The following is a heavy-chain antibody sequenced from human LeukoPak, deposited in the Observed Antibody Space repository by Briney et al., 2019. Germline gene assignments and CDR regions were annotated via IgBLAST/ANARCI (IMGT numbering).Heavy chain of an antibody. Sequence: SVKVSCKASGGTFSSYAIGWVRQAPGQGLEWMGGIIPIFGTANYAQKFQGRVTITADESTSTAYMELSSLRSEDTAVYYCARADYEGYNWNDDAFDIWGQGTMVTVSS. CDR1: GGTFSSYA. J-gene: IGHJ3*02. CDR3: ARADYEGYNWNDDAFDI. CDR2: IIPIFGTA. D-gene: IGHD1-1*01. V-gene: IGHV1-69*13.